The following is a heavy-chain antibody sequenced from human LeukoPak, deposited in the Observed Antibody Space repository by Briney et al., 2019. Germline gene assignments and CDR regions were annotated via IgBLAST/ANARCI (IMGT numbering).Heavy chain of an antibody. CDR2: INPNSGGT. Sequence: GASVKVSCKASGYTFTGYYMHWVRQAPGQGLEWMGWINPNSGGTNYVQKFQGRVTMTRDTSISTAYMELSRLRSDDTAVYYCARGRPSHYDFWSGYYDDFDYWGQGTLVTVSS. CDR3: ARGRPSHYDFWSGYYDDFDY. J-gene: IGHJ4*02. D-gene: IGHD3-3*01. V-gene: IGHV1-2*02. CDR1: GYTFTGYY.